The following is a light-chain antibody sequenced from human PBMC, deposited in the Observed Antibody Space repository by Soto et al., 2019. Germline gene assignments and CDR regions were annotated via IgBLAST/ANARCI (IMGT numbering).Light chain of an antibody. Sequence: IVMTQSPLSLPVTPGEPASISCRSSQSLLHSSGSHYLDWYLQKPGQSPQLLIYLGSNRASGVPDRVSGSGSGTDFTLKISRVEAEDVGVYYCMQTLQTRTFGQGTKVEIK. CDR2: LGS. CDR1: QSLLHSSGSHY. J-gene: IGKJ1*01. CDR3: MQTLQTRT. V-gene: IGKV2-28*01.